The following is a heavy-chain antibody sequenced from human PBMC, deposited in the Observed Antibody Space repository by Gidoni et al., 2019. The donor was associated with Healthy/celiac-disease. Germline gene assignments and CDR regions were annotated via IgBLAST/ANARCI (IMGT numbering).Heavy chain of an antibody. D-gene: IGHD6-13*01. Sequence: QVQLVQSGAEVKKPGASVKVSCKASGYTFTSYDINWVRQATGQGLEWMGWMKPNRGNTGYAQKFQGRVTMTRNTSISTAYMELSSLRSEDTAVYYCASSSVSSSWYYYYYYMDVWGKGTTVTVSS. CDR2: MKPNRGNT. CDR1: GYTFTSYD. V-gene: IGHV1-8*01. J-gene: IGHJ6*03. CDR3: ASSSVSSSWYYYYYYMDV.